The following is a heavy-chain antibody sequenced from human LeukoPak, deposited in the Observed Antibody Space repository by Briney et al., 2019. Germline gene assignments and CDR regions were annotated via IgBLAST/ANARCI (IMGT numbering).Heavy chain of an antibody. CDR1: GGSFSGYY. Sequence: PSETLSLTCAVYGGSFSGYYWSWIRQPPGKGLEWIGEINHSGSTNYNPSLKSRVTISVDTSKNQFSLKLSSVTAADTAVYYCARHLRTTVDFDYWGQGTLVTVSS. D-gene: IGHD4-23*01. J-gene: IGHJ4*02. CDR2: INHSGST. CDR3: ARHLRTTVDFDY. V-gene: IGHV4-34*01.